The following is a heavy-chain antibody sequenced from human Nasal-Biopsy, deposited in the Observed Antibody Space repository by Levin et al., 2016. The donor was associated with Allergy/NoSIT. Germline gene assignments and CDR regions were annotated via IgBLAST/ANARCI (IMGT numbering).Heavy chain of an antibody. CDR1: GFTFSYYA. Sequence: GGSLRLSCAASGFTFSYYAISWVRQAPGKGLEWVSAVNGAGNATYYADSVNGRFTISRDFSKNTVYLQMNSLRVEDTAKYYCAKDILRTIAWLGAFDFWGQGTVVAVSS. V-gene: IGHV3-23*01. J-gene: IGHJ3*01. CDR3: AKDILRTIAWLGAFDF. D-gene: IGHD1/OR15-1a*01. CDR2: VNGAGNAT.